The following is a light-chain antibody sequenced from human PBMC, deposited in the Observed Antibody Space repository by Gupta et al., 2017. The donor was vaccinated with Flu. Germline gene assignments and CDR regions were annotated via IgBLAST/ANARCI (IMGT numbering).Light chain of an antibody. V-gene: IGLV2-14*03. Sequence: GSPGQSITISCTGTSSDIGNYNYVSWYLQHPGTAPKLLIYNVSERPSGVSNRFSASKSGNTASLTISGLQTEDEADYYCSSFTAFTTLVFGTGTKVTVL. CDR3: SSFTAFTTLV. CDR1: SSDIGNYNY. CDR2: NVS. J-gene: IGLJ1*01.